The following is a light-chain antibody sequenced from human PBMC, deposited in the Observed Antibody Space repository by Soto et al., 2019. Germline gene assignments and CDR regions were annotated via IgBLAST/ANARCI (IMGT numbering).Light chain of an antibody. CDR1: SSGVGGFNY. J-gene: IGLJ1*01. Sequence: QSVLTQPASVSGSPGQSITISCTVTSSGVGGFNYVAWYQQHPGKAPKLIIFEVSNRPSGVSNRFSGSKSGNTASLNISVLQAEAEADYYCNSCTSSSTPYGFGNGTKRTVL. CDR3: NSCTSSSTPYG. V-gene: IGLV2-14*01. CDR2: EVS.